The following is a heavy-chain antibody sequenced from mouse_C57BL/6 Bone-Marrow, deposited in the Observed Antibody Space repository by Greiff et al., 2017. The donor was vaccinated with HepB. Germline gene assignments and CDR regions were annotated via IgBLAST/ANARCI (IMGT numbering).Heavy chain of an antibody. V-gene: IGHV1-52*01. CDR1: GYTFTSYW. CDR2: IDPSDSET. D-gene: IGHD2-3*01. CDR3: ARYGGYCGGY. J-gene: IGHJ2*01. Sequence: VQLQQPGAELVRPGSSVKLSCKASGYTFTSYWMHWVKQRPIQGLEWIGNIDPSDSETHYNQKFKDKATLTVDKSSSTAYMQLSSLTSEDSAVYYCARYGGYCGGYWGQGTTLTVSS.